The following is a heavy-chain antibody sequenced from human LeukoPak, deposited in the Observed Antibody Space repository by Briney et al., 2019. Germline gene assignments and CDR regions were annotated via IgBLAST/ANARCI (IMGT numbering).Heavy chain of an antibody. Sequence: TGGSLRLSCAASGFTFSSYGMHWVRQAPGKGLEWVAVISYDGSNKYYADSVKGRFTISRDNSKNTLYLQMNSLRAEDTAVYYCAREDGEMATIGHYWGQGTLVTVSS. CDR3: AREDGEMATIGHY. CDR1: GFTFSSYG. V-gene: IGHV3-30*19. J-gene: IGHJ4*02. CDR2: ISYDGSNK. D-gene: IGHD5-12*01.